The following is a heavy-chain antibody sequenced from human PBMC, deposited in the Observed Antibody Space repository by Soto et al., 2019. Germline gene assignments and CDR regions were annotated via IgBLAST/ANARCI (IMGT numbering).Heavy chain of an antibody. CDR2: IWYDGSNK. D-gene: IGHD2-21*02. CDR1: GFTFSSYG. Sequence: QVQLVESGGGVVQPGRSLRLSCAASGFTFSSYGMHWVRQAPGKGLEWVAVIWYDGSNKYYADSVKGRFTISRDNSKNTLYLQMNSLRAEDTAVYYCARDGVVTTLPDYWGQGTLVTVSS. J-gene: IGHJ4*02. V-gene: IGHV3-33*01. CDR3: ARDGVVTTLPDY.